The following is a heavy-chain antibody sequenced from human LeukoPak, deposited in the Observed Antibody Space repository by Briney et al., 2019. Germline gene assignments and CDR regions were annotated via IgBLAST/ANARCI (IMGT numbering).Heavy chain of an antibody. CDR3: ARRQYWNLFDY. CDR2: IYYSGST. V-gene: IGHV4-39*01. Sequence: KPSETLSLTCTVSGGSISSSSYYWGWIRQPPGKGLEWIGSIYYSGSTYYNPSLKSRVTISVDTSKNQFSLKLSSVTAADTAVYYCARRQYWNLFDYWGQGTLVTVSS. CDR1: GGSISSSSYY. J-gene: IGHJ4*02. D-gene: IGHD1-1*01.